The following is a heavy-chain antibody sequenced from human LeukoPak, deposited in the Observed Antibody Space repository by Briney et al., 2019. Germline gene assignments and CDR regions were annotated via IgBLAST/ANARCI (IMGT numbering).Heavy chain of an antibody. J-gene: IGHJ5*02. Sequence: GGSLRLSCAASGFTFSSYVMHWVRQAPGKGLEWVAVISYDGSNKYYADSVKGRFTISRDNSKNTLYLQMNSLRVEDTAVYYCANKPAGFDPWGQGTLVTVSS. CDR3: ANKPAGFDP. V-gene: IGHV3-30*18. CDR2: ISYDGSNK. D-gene: IGHD1-14*01. CDR1: GFTFSSYV.